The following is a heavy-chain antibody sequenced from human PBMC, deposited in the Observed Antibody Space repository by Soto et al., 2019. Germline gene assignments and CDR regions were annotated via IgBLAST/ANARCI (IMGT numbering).Heavy chain of an antibody. V-gene: IGHV4-31*03. J-gene: IGHJ4*02. CDR1: GGSISSGGYY. Sequence: PPETLSLTCTVSGGSISSGGYYWSWIRQHPGKGLEWIGYIYYSGSTYYNPSLKSRVTISVDTSKNQFSLKLSSVTAADTAVYYCARARDSSGYPPIHYYFDYWGQGTLVTVS. D-gene: IGHD3-22*01. CDR2: IYYSGST. CDR3: ARARDSSGYPPIHYYFDY.